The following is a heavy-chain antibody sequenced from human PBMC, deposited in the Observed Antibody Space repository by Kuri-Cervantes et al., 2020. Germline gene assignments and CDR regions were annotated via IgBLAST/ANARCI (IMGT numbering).Heavy chain of an antibody. CDR2: ISSSGNTI. Sequence: LTCAASGFTFDDYAMHGVRQAPGKGLEWVSYISSSGNTIYYADSVKGRFTISRDNSKNTLYLQMNSLRAEDTAVYYCAKDLGYSYGFDYWGQGTLVTVSS. V-gene: IGHV3-48*03. J-gene: IGHJ4*02. CDR1: GFTFDDYA. D-gene: IGHD5-18*01. CDR3: AKDLGYSYGFDY.